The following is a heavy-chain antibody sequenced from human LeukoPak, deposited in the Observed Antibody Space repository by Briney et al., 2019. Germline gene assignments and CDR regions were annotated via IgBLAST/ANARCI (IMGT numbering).Heavy chain of an antibody. CDR3: ASRSSGWTPYNWFDP. J-gene: IGHJ5*02. D-gene: IGHD6-19*01. CDR2: INHSGST. Sequence: SETLSLTCTVSGGSISSYYWSWIRQPPGKGLEWIGEINHSGSTNYNPSLKSRVTISVDTSKNQFSLKLSSVTAADTAVYCCASRSSGWTPYNWFDPWGQGTLVTVSS. V-gene: IGHV4-34*01. CDR1: GGSISSYY.